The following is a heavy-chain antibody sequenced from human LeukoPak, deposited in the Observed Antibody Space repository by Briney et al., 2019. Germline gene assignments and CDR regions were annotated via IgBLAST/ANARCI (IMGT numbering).Heavy chain of an antibody. D-gene: IGHD3-22*01. CDR3: AKDTAVDYYDSSGSLDY. V-gene: IGHV3-43D*03. CDR2: ISWDGGST. Sequence: GGSLRLSCAASGFVFEDYGMDWVRQIPGKGLEWVAFISWDGGSTDYGDSVKGRFTISRGNSKNSLYLQMNSLRVEDSALYFCAKDTAVDYYDSSGSLDYWGQGTLVTVSS. J-gene: IGHJ4*02. CDR1: GFVFEDYG.